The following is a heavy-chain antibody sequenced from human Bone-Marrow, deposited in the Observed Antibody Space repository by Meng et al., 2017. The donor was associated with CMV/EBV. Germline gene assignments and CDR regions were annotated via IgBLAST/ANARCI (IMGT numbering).Heavy chain of an antibody. CDR1: GFTFSVCS. CDR2: ISSSSDVI. J-gene: IGHJ4*02. Sequence: GESLKISCAASGFTFSVCSMTWVRQAPGKGLEWLSYISSSSDVIFYADSVKGRFTISRDNAKNSLYLQMNSLRAEDTALYYCARETRPTAFDYWGQGTLVTVSS. V-gene: IGHV3-48*04. CDR3: ARETRPTAFDY. D-gene: IGHD4-23*01.